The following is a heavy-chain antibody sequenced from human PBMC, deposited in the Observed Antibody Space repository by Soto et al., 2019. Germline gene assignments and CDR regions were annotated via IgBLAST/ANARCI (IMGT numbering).Heavy chain of an antibody. J-gene: IGHJ5*02. CDR2: IYYSGST. CDR3: GGGSGGGWFDP. V-gene: IGHV4-59*01. D-gene: IGHD3-10*01. Sequence: QVQLQESGPGLVKPSETLSLTCTVSGGSISSYYWSWIRQPPGKGLEWIGYIYYSGSTNYHPSINSRVNISVETSKNQFSLKLSSVTAADTAVYSCGGGSGGGWFDPWGQGTLVTVSS. CDR1: GGSISSYY.